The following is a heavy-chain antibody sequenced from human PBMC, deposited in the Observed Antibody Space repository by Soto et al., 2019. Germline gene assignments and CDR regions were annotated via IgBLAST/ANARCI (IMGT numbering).Heavy chain of an antibody. D-gene: IGHD3-22*01. J-gene: IGHJ4*02. Sequence: PSETLSLTCAVYGGSFSGYYWTWIRQPPGTGLEWIGEINHSGSTNYNPSLKSRVTISVDTSKNQFSLKLTSVTAADTAVYFCARDRSASSGYHYYFDYWGQGTLVTVSS. V-gene: IGHV4-34*01. CDR1: GGSFSGYY. CDR2: INHSGST. CDR3: ARDRSASSGYHYYFDY.